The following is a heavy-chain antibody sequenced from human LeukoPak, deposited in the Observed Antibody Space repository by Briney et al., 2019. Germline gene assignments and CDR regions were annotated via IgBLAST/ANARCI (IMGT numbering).Heavy chain of an antibody. J-gene: IGHJ4*02. V-gene: IGHV4-59*01. CDR2: IYYSGST. CDR1: GGSISSYY. D-gene: IGHD5-24*01. Sequence: PSETLSLTCTVSGGSISSYYWSWIRQPPGKGLEWIGYIYYSGSTNYNPSLRSRVTISVDTSKNQFSLKLSSVTAADTAVYYCARERRDGYNRAVDYWGQGTLVTVSS. CDR3: ARERRDGYNRAVDY.